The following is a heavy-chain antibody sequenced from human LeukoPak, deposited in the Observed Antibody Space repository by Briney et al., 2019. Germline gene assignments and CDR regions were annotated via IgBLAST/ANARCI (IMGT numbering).Heavy chain of an antibody. CDR3: ATNKYYYDSSGPFDY. CDR2: ISYDGSNK. V-gene: IGHV3-30*03. D-gene: IGHD3-22*01. Sequence: GGSLRLSCAASGFTFSSYGIHWVRQAPGKGLEWVAVISYDGSNKYYADSVKGRFTISRDNSKNTLYLQMNSLRAEDTAVYYCATNKYYYDSSGPFDYWGQGTLVTVSS. J-gene: IGHJ4*02. CDR1: GFTFSSYG.